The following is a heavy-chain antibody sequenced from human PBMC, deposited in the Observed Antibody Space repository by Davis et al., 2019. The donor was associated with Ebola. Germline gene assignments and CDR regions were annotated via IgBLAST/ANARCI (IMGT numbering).Heavy chain of an antibody. Sequence: MPGGSLRLSCAVYGGSFSGYYWSWIRQPPGKGLEWIGEINHSGSTNYNPSLKSRVTISVDTSKKQFSLKLSSVTAADTAVYYCARGGIVVVPAAMNPYYYYGMDVWGQGTTVTVSS. V-gene: IGHV4-34*01. D-gene: IGHD2-2*01. CDR2: INHSGST. CDR1: GGSFSGYY. J-gene: IGHJ6*02. CDR3: ARGGIVVVPAAMNPYYYYGMDV.